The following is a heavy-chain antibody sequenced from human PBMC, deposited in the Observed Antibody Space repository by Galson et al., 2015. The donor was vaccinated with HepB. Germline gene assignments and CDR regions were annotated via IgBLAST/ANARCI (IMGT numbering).Heavy chain of an antibody. CDR2: IWHDGSNA. CDR1: GFTFGSYG. CDR3: ARDATSARDLDY. V-gene: IGHV3-33*01. J-gene: IGHJ4*02. Sequence: SLRLFCAASGFTFGSYGMHWVRQAPGKGLEWLAVIWHDGSNAEYVESVRGRFTISRDNSRNPLYLQMNSLRVEDTAIYYCARDATSARDLDYWGQGTLVAVSS.